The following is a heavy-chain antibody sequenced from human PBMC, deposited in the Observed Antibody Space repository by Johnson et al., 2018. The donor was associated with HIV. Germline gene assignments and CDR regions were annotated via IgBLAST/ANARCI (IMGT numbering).Heavy chain of an antibody. CDR1: GFSFSSYA. Sequence: VQLVESGGGVVQPGRSLRLSCAASGFSFSSYAMHWVRQATGKGLEWVSAISGSGGSTYYTDSVKGRFTISRDNSKNTLYLQMNSLRAEDTAVYYCATSHGSHGAFDIWGQGTMVTVSS. V-gene: IGHV3-23*04. J-gene: IGHJ3*02. CDR3: ATSHGSHGAFDI. D-gene: IGHD1-26*01. CDR2: ISGSGGST.